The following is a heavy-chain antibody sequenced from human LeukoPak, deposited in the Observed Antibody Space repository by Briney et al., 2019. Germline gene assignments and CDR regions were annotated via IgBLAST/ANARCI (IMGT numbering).Heavy chain of an antibody. D-gene: IGHD5-12*01. CDR2: ISYDGSNK. CDR1: GFTFSSYG. CDR3: ANGSPSRNKRGYDGFDY. V-gene: IGHV3-30*18. Sequence: GRSLRLSCAASGFTFSSYGMHWVRQAPGKGLEWVAVISYDGSNKYYADSVKGRFTISRDNSKNTLYLQMNSLRAEDTAVYYCANGSPSRNKRGYDGFDYWGQGTLVTVSS. J-gene: IGHJ4*02.